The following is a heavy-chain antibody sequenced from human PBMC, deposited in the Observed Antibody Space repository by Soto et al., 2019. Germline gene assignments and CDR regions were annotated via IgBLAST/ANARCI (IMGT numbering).Heavy chain of an antibody. CDR3: ARGVAYDSSWYAHYFDY. CDR1: GGSISSYY. CDR2: MYYSGST. Sequence: SETLSLTCTFSGGSISSYYWSWIRQPPGKGLEWIGYMYYSGSTNYNPSLKSRVTISVDTSKTQFSLKLSSVTAADTAVYYCARGVAYDSSWYAHYFDYWGQGTLVTVS. D-gene: IGHD3-22*01. V-gene: IGHV4-59*01. J-gene: IGHJ4*02.